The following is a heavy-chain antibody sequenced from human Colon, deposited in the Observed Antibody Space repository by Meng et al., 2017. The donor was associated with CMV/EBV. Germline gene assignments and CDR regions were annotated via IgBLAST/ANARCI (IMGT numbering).Heavy chain of an antibody. CDR1: GGSHIGTNW. V-gene: IGHV4/OR15-8*01. Sequence: SRSSVVSGGSHIGTNWWNWVRQPPGRGLEWIGEIFHSGTTNYNPSLKSRVTISIDNSKNQFSLKLTSVTAADTAVYFCGDPPAGYWGQGILVTVSS. CDR2: IFHSGTT. CDR3: GDPPAGY. J-gene: IGHJ4*02.